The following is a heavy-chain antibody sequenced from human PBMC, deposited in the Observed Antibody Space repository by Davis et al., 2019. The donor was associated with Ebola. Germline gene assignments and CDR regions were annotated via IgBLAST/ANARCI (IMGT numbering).Heavy chain of an antibody. V-gene: IGHV4-34*01. D-gene: IGHD6-13*01. J-gene: IGHJ5*02. Sequence: PSETLSLACAVYGGSFSGYYWSWIRQPPGKGLEWIGEINHSGSTNYNPSLKSRVTISVDTSKNQFSLKLSSVTAADTAVYYCARGYKLPLYSSSWYWFDPWGQGTLVTVSS. CDR3: ARGYKLPLYSSSWYWFDP. CDR2: INHSGST. CDR1: GGSFSGYY.